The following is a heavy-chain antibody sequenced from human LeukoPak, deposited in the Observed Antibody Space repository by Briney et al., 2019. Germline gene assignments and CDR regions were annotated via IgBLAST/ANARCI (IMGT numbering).Heavy chain of an antibody. J-gene: IGHJ1*01. CDR1: GFTFNSYW. V-gene: IGHV3-7*01. D-gene: IGHD6-13*01. Sequence: PGGSLRLSCAASGFTFNSYWMSWVRQAPGKGLEWVANIKQDGSEKYYVDSVKGRFTISRDNAKNSLYLQMNSLRVEDTAVYYCARDSLAATGTPKYFQHWGQGTLVTVSS. CDR3: ARDSLAATGTPKYFQH. CDR2: IKQDGSEK.